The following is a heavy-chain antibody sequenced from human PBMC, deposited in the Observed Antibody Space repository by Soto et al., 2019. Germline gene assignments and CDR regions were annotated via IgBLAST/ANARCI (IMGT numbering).Heavy chain of an antibody. CDR3: AVSYYDILTGYLTDYFDY. Sequence: QVQLQESGPGLVKPSQTLSLTCTVSGGSISSGGYYWSWIRQHPGKGLEWMGYIYYSGSTYYNPSLTSRVTISVDTSKNQFSLKLSSVTAADTAVYYCAVSYYDILTGYLTDYFDYWGQGTLVTVSS. CDR2: IYYSGST. D-gene: IGHD3-9*01. V-gene: IGHV4-31*03. J-gene: IGHJ4*02. CDR1: GGSISSGGYY.